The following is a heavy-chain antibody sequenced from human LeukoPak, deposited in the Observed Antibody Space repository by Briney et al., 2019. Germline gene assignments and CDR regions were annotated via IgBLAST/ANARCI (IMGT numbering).Heavy chain of an antibody. Sequence: SETLSLTCAVSGYSISSAYYWGWIRQPPGKGLEWIGSIYHSGSTYYNPSLKSRVTISVDTSKNQFSLKLSSVTAADTAVYYCARAEWLPNKMFDYWGQGTLVTVSS. CDR3: ARAEWLPNKMFDY. J-gene: IGHJ4*02. CDR2: IYHSGST. CDR1: GYSISSAYY. V-gene: IGHV4-38-2*01. D-gene: IGHD5-12*01.